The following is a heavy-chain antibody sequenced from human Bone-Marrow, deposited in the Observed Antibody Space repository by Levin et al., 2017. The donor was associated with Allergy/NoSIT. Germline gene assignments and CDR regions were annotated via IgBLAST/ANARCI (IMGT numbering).Heavy chain of an antibody. Sequence: ASVKVSCKASGYTFTGYYMHWVRQAPGQGLEWMGWINPNSGGTNYAQKFQGWVTMTRDTSISTAYMELSRLRSDDTAVYYCARTPLYYYGSGSYYNLNYYYYGMDGWGQGTTVTVSS. J-gene: IGHJ6*02. V-gene: IGHV1-2*04. CDR3: ARTPLYYYGSGSYYNLNYYYYGMDG. D-gene: IGHD3-10*01. CDR2: INPNSGGT. CDR1: GYTFTGYY.